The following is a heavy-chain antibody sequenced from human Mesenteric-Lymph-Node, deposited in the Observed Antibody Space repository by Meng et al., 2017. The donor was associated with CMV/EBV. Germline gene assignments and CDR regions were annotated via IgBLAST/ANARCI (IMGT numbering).Heavy chain of an antibody. D-gene: IGHD6-13*01. J-gene: IGHJ6*02. V-gene: IGHV1-18*01. CDR1: GYTFTSYG. Sequence: ASVKVSCKASGYTFTSYGISWVRQAPGQGLEWMGWISAYNGNTNYAQKLQGRVTMTIDTSTSTAYMELRSLRSDDTAVYYCARDLRVAAAGFYYYYYGMDVWGQGTTVTVSS. CDR3: ARDLRVAAAGFYYYYYGMDV. CDR2: ISAYNGNT.